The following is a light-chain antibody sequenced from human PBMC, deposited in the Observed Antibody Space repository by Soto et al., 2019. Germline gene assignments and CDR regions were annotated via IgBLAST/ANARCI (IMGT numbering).Light chain of an antibody. J-gene: IGKJ5*01. CDR3: QQYGSSPIT. V-gene: IGKV3-20*01. CDR2: GAS. CDR1: QSVSSNY. Sequence: EILLTQSPGTLSLSPGERATLSCRASQSVSSNYLAWYQQKPGQAPRPLIYGASSRATGIPDRFSGSGSGTDFSLTISRLEPEDFAVYYCQQYGSSPITFGQGTRLEIK.